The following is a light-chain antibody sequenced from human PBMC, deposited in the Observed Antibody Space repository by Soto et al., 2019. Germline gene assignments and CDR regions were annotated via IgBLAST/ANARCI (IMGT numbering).Light chain of an antibody. J-gene: IGKJ3*01. V-gene: IGKV3D-20*01. CDR2: DAS. CDR3: QQYGGSPFT. CDR1: QSVGSNK. Sequence: EIVLTQSPATLSLSPGERATLSCGASQSVGSNKLAWYQQKPGLAPRLLIYDASSRATGIPDRFSGSGSGTDFTLTISRLEPEDFAVYHCQQYGGSPFTFGPGTKVDIK.